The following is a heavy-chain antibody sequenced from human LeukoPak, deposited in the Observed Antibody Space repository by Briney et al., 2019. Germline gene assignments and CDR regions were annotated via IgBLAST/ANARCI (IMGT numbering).Heavy chain of an antibody. D-gene: IGHD6-13*01. Sequence: GGSLRLSCAASGFTFDDYAMHWVRQAPGKGLEWVSGISWNSGSIGYADSVKGRFTISRDNAKNSLYLQMNSLRAEDMALYYCAKSYSSSWYGAFDIWGQRTMVTVSS. V-gene: IGHV3-9*03. CDR2: ISWNSGSI. CDR3: AKSYSSSWYGAFDI. CDR1: GFTFDDYA. J-gene: IGHJ3*02.